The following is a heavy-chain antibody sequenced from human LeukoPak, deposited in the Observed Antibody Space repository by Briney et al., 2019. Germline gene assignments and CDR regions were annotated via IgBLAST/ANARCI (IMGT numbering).Heavy chain of an antibody. J-gene: IGHJ6*02. CDR2: IWYDGSNK. D-gene: IGHD3-10*01. Sequence: GGSLRLSCAASGFTFSSYGMPWVRQAPGKGLEWVAVIWYDGSNKYYADSVKGRFTISRDNSENTLYLQMNSLRAEDTAVYYCARDETPMVRGVISPYYYYYGMDVWGQGTTVTVSS. CDR3: ARDETPMVRGVISPYYYYYGMDV. CDR1: GFTFSSYG. V-gene: IGHV3-33*01.